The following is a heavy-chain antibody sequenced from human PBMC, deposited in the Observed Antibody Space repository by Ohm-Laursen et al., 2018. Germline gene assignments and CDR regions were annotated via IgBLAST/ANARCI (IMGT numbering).Heavy chain of an antibody. V-gene: IGHV3-23*01. Sequence: SLRLSCAASGFTFSIYAMSWARHAPGTGLEWVSASSGSGGSTYYADSLKGRFTISRDNSKNTLYLQMNSLRAEDTAVYYFAKDHARTTIIPNWFDPWGQGTLVTVSS. J-gene: IGHJ5*02. D-gene: IGHD4-17*01. CDR2: SSGSGGST. CDR3: AKDHARTTIIPNWFDP. CDR1: GFTFSIYA.